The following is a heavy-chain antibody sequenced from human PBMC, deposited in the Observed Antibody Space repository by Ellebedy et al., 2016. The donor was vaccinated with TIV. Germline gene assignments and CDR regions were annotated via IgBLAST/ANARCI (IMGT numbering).Heavy chain of an antibody. D-gene: IGHD2-2*01. Sequence: GESLKISCAASGFTFSTYWMSWVRQAPGKGLEWVANIKQDGSEKYYVDSVKGRFTISRDNAKNSLYLQMNSLRAEDTAVYYCARERCSSTSGFFDYWGQGTLVTVSS. CDR3: ARERCSSTSGFFDY. CDR1: GFTFSTYW. CDR2: IKQDGSEK. V-gene: IGHV3-7*01. J-gene: IGHJ4*02.